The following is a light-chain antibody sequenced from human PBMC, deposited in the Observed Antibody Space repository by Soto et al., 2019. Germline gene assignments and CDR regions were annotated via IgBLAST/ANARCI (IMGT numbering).Light chain of an antibody. V-gene: IGKV3-20*01. Sequence: EIVLTQSPGTLSLSPGERATLSCRASQSVSSSFLAWYQQKPGQAPRPLIYGASSRPTGIPDRFSGSGSGTDFTLTISRLEPEDFAVYYCQQYGSSPFTFGPGTKVDIK. CDR3: QQYGSSPFT. J-gene: IGKJ3*01. CDR2: GAS. CDR1: QSVSSSF.